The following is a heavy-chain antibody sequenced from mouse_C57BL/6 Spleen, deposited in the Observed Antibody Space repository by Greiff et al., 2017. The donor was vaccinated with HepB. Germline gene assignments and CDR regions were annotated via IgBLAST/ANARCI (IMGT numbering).Heavy chain of an antibody. CDR3: ARDWDYGSSSFAY. J-gene: IGHJ3*01. CDR1: GYSITSGYY. CDR2: ISYDGSN. D-gene: IGHD1-1*01. Sequence: EVQLQQSGPGLVKPSQSLSLTCSVTGYSITSGYYWNWIRQFPGNKLEWMGYISYDGSNNYNPSLKNRISITRDTSKNQFFLKLNSVTTEDTATYYCARDWDYGSSSFAYWGQGTLVTVSA. V-gene: IGHV3-6*01.